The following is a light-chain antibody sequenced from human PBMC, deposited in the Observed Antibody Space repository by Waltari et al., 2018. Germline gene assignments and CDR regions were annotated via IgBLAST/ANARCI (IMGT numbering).Light chain of an antibody. CDR2: WAS. Sequence: DVVMTQSPDSLAVSLGERATINCKSSQSVLYSSNNKNYLAWFQKKPGQPPKLLIDWASTRESGVPDRFSGSGSGTDFTLTISSLQAEDVAVYYCQQYYTSPQTFGQGTKLEIK. V-gene: IGKV4-1*01. J-gene: IGKJ2*01. CDR1: QSVLYSSNNKNY. CDR3: QQYYTSPQT.